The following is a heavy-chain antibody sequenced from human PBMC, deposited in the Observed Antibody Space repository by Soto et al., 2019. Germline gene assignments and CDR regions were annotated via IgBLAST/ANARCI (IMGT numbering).Heavy chain of an antibody. CDR1: GGTFSSYA. CDR3: TSDGGVYDRGPFAY. Sequence: SVKVYCKASGGTFSSYATSWVRQAPGQGLEWMGGIIPIFGTANYAQKFQGRVTITADESTGTAYMELSSLRSEDTAVYYCTSDGGVYDRGPFAYWAQGTPVTVSS. V-gene: IGHV1-69*13. D-gene: IGHD6-13*01. J-gene: IGHJ4*02. CDR2: IIPIFGTA.